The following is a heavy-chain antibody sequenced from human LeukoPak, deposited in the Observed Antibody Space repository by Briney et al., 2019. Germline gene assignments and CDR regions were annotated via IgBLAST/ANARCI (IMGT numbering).Heavy chain of an antibody. D-gene: IGHD6-19*01. CDR3: ARDEGYSSGWHDNPDY. V-gene: IGHV3-30-3*01. CDR1: GFTFSSYA. CDR2: ISYDGSNK. Sequence: GRSLRLSCAASGFTFSSYAMHWVRQAPGKGLEWVAVISYDGSNKYYADSVKGRFTISRDNSKNTLYLQMNSLRAEDTAVYYCARDEGYSSGWHDNPDYWGQGTLVTVSS. J-gene: IGHJ4*02.